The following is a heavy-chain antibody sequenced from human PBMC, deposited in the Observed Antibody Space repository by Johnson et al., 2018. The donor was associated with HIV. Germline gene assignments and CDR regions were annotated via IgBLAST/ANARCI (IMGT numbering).Heavy chain of an antibody. D-gene: IGHD3-22*01. Sequence: VQLVESGGGLVQPGGSLRLSCAASEFTFSSYWMHWVRQAPGKGLVWVSRINSDGSTTYYAESVKGRFVISRDNSKNTLYLQMNSLRAEDTAVYYCAKDVGNYWPNAFDVWGQGTMVTVSS. V-gene: IGHV3-74*01. CDR3: AKDVGNYWPNAFDV. CDR1: EFTFSSYW. CDR2: INSDGSTT. J-gene: IGHJ3*01.